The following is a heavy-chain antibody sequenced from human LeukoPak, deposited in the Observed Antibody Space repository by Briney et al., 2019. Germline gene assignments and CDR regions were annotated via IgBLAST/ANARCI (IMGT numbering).Heavy chain of an antibody. V-gene: IGHV1-2*02. J-gene: IGHJ4*02. D-gene: IGHD3-3*01. CDR3: ARVYDFWSGYFYFDY. Sequence: GASVKVSCKASGYTFTGYYMHRVRQAPGQGLEWMGWINPNSGGTNYAQKFQGRATMTRDTSISTAYMELSRLRSDDTAVYYCARVYDFWSGYFYFDYWGQGTLVTVSS. CDR1: GYTFTGYY. CDR2: INPNSGGT.